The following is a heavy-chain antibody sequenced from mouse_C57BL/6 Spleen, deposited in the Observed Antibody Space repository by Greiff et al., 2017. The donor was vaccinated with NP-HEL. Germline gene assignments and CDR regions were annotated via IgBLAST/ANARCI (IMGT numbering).Heavy chain of an antibody. Sequence: EVKLVESVAELVRPGASVKLSCTASGFNIKNTYMHWVKQRPEQGLEWIGRIAPANGNTKYAPKFQGKATITADTSSNTAYLQLSSLTSEDTAIYYCARSDGYGSSYPFAYWGQGTLVTVSA. CDR2: IAPANGNT. J-gene: IGHJ3*01. CDR3: ARSDGYGSSYPFAY. V-gene: IGHV14-3*01. D-gene: IGHD1-1*01. CDR1: GFNIKNTY.